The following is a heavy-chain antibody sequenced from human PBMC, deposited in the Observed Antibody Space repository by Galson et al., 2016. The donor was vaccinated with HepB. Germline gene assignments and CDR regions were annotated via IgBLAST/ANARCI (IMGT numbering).Heavy chain of an antibody. CDR3: VSDLSVVPATAYNWFDP. Sequence: SLRLSCAASGFAFSSHWMHWVRQAPGKGLVWVSRIYSDGTTSNDADSVRGRFTISRDNAKNTLYLQMNSLRAEDTAVYLCVSDLSVVPATAYNWFDPWGQGTLVTVSS. D-gene: IGHD2-15*01. CDR2: IYSDGTTS. V-gene: IGHV3-74*01. J-gene: IGHJ5*02. CDR1: GFAFSSHW.